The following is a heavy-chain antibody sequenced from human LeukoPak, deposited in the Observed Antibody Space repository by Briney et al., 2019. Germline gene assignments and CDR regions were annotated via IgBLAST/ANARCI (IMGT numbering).Heavy chain of an antibody. CDR3: ARDRRITIFGEAMDV. CDR1: GFTFSSYW. V-gene: IGHV3-7*01. Sequence: GGSLRLSCAASGFTFSSYWMSWVRQAPGKGLEWVANIKQDGSEKYYVDSVKGRFTISRDNAKNSLYLQMNSLRAEDTAVYYCARDRRITIFGEAMDVWGQGTTVTVSS. J-gene: IGHJ6*02. D-gene: IGHD3-3*01. CDR2: IKQDGSEK.